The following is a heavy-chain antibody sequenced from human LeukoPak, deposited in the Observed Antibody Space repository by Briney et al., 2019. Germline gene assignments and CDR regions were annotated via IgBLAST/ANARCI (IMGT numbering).Heavy chain of an antibody. Sequence: PGGSLRLSCAASGFTFSSYGMHWVRQAPGKGLEWVAFIRYDGSDKYYADSVKGRFTISRDNSKNTLYLQMNSLRAEDTAVYYCARDRSTIHGFDYWGQGTLVTVSS. CDR2: IRYDGSDK. J-gene: IGHJ4*02. D-gene: IGHD5/OR15-5a*01. CDR1: GFTFSSYG. CDR3: ARDRSTIHGFDY. V-gene: IGHV3-30*02.